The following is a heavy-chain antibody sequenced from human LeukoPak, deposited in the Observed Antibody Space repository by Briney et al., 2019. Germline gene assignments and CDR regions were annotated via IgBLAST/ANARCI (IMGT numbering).Heavy chain of an antibody. J-gene: IGHJ3*02. Sequence: GGSLRLSCAASGFRFSSYAMNWVRQAPGKGLEWVSSISSSSSYIYYADSVKGRFTISRDNAKNSLYLQMNSLRAEDTAVYYCARQDRSSFDAFDIWGQGTMVTVSS. CDR3: ARQDRSSFDAFDI. CDR1: GFRFSSYA. CDR2: ISSSSSYI. D-gene: IGHD6-6*01. V-gene: IGHV3-21*01.